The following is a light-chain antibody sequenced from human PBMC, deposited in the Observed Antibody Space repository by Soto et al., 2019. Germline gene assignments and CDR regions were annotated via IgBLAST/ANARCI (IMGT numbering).Light chain of an antibody. CDR3: QRRRDCGT. CDR2: DAS. CDR1: QSVSSY. V-gene: IGKV3-11*01. J-gene: IGKJ4*01. Sequence: EIVLTQSPATLSLSPGERATLSCRASQSVSSYLAWYQHKPGQAPRLLIYDASTRATGIPARFSSSGSGTVFTLTISRLEHEDVAVYCCQRRRDCGTFGGGTKVEFK.